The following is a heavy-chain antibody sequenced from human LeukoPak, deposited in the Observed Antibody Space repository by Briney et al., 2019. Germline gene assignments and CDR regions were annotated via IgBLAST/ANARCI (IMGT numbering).Heavy chain of an antibody. CDR2: ISGSGGST. D-gene: IGHD6-13*01. J-gene: IGHJ4*02. Sequence: GGSLRLSCAASGFTFSSYAMSWVRQAPGKGLEWVSAISGSGGSTYYADSVKGRFTISRDNSKNTLYLQMNSLRAEDTAVYYCAKDGREQQLVLSFDYWGQGTLVTVPS. CDR1: GFTFSSYA. V-gene: IGHV3-23*01. CDR3: AKDGREQQLVLSFDY.